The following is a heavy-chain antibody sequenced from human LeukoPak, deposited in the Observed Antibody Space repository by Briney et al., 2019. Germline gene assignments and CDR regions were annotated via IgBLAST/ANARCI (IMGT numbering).Heavy chain of an antibody. CDR2: ISGSGGST. V-gene: IGHV3-23*01. D-gene: IGHD6-19*01. J-gene: IGHJ4*02. CDR1: GFTFSSYA. Sequence: QSGGSLRLSCAASGFTFSSYAMSWVRQAPGKGLEWVSAISGSGGSTYYADSVKGRFTISRDNSKNTLYLQMNSLRAEDTAVYYCAKEKGYSSGWPTDYWGQGTLVTVSS. CDR3: AKEKGYSSGWPTDY.